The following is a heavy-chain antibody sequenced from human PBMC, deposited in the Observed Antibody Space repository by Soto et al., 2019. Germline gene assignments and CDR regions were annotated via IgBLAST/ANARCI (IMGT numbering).Heavy chain of an antibody. CDR3: ARESEDLTSNFDY. J-gene: IGHJ4*02. CDR1: VFTFTSYS. V-gene: IGHV3-21*06. Sequence: RWSLRLSCSASVFTFTSYSMNWFRQAPGKGLEWVSSISSTTNYIYYGDSMKGRFTISRDNAKNSLYLEMNSLRAEDTAVYYCARESEDLTSNFDYWGQGTLVTVSS. CDR2: ISSTTNYI.